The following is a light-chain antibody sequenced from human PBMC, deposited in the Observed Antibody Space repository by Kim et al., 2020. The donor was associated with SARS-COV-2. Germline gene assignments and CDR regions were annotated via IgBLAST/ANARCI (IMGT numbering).Light chain of an antibody. V-gene: IGLV3-19*01. J-gene: IGLJ2*01. CDR2: GKN. CDR3: NSRDSNDNVV. CDR1: SLRSYY. Sequence: VDVGQTVRITCKGDSLRSYYATWYQQKPGQAPILVIYGKNNRPSGIPDRFSGSSSGNTASLTITGTQAGDEADYYCNSRDSNDNVVFGGGTQLTVL.